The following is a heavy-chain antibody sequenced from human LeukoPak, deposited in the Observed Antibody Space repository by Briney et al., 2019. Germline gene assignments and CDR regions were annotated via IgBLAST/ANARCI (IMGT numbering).Heavy chain of an antibody. CDR1: GYTFTRYG. D-gene: IGHD2-2*01. CDR3: ARVESYCSSTSCYGEYYYYGMDV. V-gene: IGHV1-18*01. J-gene: IGHJ6*02. Sequence: ASVKVSCKTSGYTFTRYGISWVRQAPGQGLEWMGWISAYNGNTNYAQKLQGRVTMTTDTSTSTAYMELRSLRSDDTAVYYCARVESYCSSTSCYGEYYYYGMDVWGQGTTVTVSS. CDR2: ISAYNGNT.